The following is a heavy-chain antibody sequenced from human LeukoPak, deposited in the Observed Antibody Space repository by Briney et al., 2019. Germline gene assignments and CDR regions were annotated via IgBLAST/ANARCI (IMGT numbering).Heavy chain of an antibody. J-gene: IGHJ5*02. CDR1: GYSISSGYY. V-gene: IGHV4-38-2*02. CDR3: ARDKRGGSRENNWFDP. CDR2: IYHSGST. D-gene: IGHD1-26*01. Sequence: PSETLSLTCTVSGYSISSGYYWGWIRQPPGKGLEWIGSIYHSGSTYYNPSLKSRVTISVDTSKNQFSLKLSSVTAADTAVYYCARDKRGGSRENNWFDPWGQGTLVTVSS.